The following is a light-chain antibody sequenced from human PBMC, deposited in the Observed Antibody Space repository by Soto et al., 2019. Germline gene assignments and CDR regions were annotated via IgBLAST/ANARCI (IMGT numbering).Light chain of an antibody. CDR3: AAWDDSLSGGVV. CDR1: SSNIGSNY. V-gene: IGLV1-47*01. Sequence: QSVLTQPTSASGTPGQRVTISCSGSSSNIGSNYVYWYQQLPGTAPKLLIYRNNQRPSGVPDRFSGSKSGTSASLAISGLRSEDEADYYCAAWDDSLSGGVVFGGGTKLTVL. J-gene: IGLJ2*01. CDR2: RNN.